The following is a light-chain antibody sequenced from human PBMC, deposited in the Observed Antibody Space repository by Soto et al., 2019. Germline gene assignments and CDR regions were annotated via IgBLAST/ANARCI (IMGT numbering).Light chain of an antibody. Sequence: EIVMTQSPATLSVSPGESATLSCRASQSVSNNLTWYQQKPGQPPRLLIYGASTRATGVPGRFSGSGSGTEFTLTISSLQSEDFGVYYCQQYNNWPRATFGGGTKVEIK. CDR3: QQYNNWPRAT. CDR2: GAS. J-gene: IGKJ4*01. CDR1: QSVSNN. V-gene: IGKV3-15*01.